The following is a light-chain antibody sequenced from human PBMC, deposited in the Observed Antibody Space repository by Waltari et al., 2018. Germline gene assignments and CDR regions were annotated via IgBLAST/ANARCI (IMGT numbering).Light chain of an antibody. CDR3: QQRTTWWT. CDR2: DAS. CDR1: QSVGIY. J-gene: IGKJ1*01. V-gene: IGKV3-11*01. Sequence: EVVLTQSPATLSLSPGERATLSCRASQSVGIYLAWYQQKPVQPPRLLMYDASTRATGTPARFSGSGSGTDFTLTISSLEPDDSAVYYCQQRTTWWTFGQGTKVEIK.